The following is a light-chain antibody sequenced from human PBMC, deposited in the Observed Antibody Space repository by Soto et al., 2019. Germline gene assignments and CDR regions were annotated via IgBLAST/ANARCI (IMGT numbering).Light chain of an antibody. CDR1: QSVSSTL. CDR2: GVS. J-gene: IGKJ1*01. Sequence: EIVLTQSPVALSLSPGERATLSCRASQSVSSTLLTWYQQKPGQAPRLLIYGVSSRATGIPDRFSGSGSGTDFTLTISRLEPEDVAVYFCQHYGDSSWTFGQGTRVEIK. V-gene: IGKV3-20*01. CDR3: QHYGDSSWT.